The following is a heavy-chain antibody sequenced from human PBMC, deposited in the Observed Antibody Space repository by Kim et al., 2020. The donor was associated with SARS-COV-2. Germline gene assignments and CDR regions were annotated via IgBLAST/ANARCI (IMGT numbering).Heavy chain of an antibody. CDR2: IRSSGYNSAT. CDR1: GFTFSDSP. Sequence: GGSLRLSCAASGFTFSDSPIHWVRQASGKGLEWVGRIRSSGYNSATSYAASVKGRFTISKADSESTAYLKINSPKTEDTAVYYGTEIHGTTVGFRSAF. D-gene: IGHD1-1*01. V-gene: IGHV3-73*01. J-gene: IGHJ3*01. CDR3: TEIHGTTVGFRSAF.